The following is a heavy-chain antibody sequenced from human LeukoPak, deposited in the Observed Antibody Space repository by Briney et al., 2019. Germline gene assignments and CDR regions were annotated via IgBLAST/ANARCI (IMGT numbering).Heavy chain of an antibody. CDR2: IYHSGST. CDR3: ASYSYYYDSSGYSDY. Sequence: SETLSLTCAVSGGSISSSNWWSWVRQPPGKGLEWIGEIYHSGSTNYNPSLKSRVTISVDTSKNQFSLKLSSVTAADTAVYYCASYSYYYDSSGYSDYWGQGTLVTVSS. D-gene: IGHD3-22*01. J-gene: IGHJ4*02. CDR1: GGSISSSNW. V-gene: IGHV4-4*02.